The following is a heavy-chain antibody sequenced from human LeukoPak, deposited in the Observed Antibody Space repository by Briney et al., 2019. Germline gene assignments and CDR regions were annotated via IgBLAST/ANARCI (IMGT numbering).Heavy chain of an antibody. J-gene: IGHJ4*02. Sequence: SETLSLTCTVSDYSISSGYYWGWIRQPPGKGLEWTGSIFQSGHTYYSPSLKSRVTISVDTSNNRFSLSLSAVAAADTAIYYCARDTRTAQGFDYWGQGILVTVSS. D-gene: IGHD2-15*01. V-gene: IGHV4-38-2*02. CDR1: DYSISSGYY. CDR3: ARDTRTAQGFDY. CDR2: IFQSGHT.